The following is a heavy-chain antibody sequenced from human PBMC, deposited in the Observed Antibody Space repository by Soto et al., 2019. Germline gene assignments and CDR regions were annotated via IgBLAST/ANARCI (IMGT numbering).Heavy chain of an antibody. J-gene: IGHJ6*02. CDR1: GGSISSSSYY. D-gene: IGHD1-7*01. CDR3: ARHISGITTRYYYGMDV. CDR2: IYYSGST. Sequence: PSETLSLTCTVSGGSISSSSYYWGWIRQPPGKGLEWIGSIYYSGSTYYNPSLKSRVTISVDTSKNQFSLKLSSVTAADTAVYYCARHISGITTRYYYGMDVWGQGTTVTVSS. V-gene: IGHV4-39*01.